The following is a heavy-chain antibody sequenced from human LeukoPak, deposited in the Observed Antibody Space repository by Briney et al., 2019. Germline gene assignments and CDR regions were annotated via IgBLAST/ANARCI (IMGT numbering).Heavy chain of an antibody. V-gene: IGHV3-48*03. CDR2: ISSSGSTI. D-gene: IGHD2/OR15-2a*01. CDR1: GFTFSSYE. J-gene: IGHJ6*03. CDR3: ARKAESSYYHYYMDV. Sequence: PGGSLRLSCAASGFTFSSYEMNWVRQAPGKGLEWVSYISSSGSTIYYADSVKGRFTISRDNAKNSLYLQMNSLRPEDTALYYCARKAESSYYHYYMDVWGKGTTVTISS.